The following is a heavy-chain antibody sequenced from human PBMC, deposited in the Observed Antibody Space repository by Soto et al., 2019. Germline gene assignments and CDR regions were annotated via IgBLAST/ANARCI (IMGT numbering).Heavy chain of an antibody. Sequence: EVQLVESGGGLVQPGGSRRLSCAASGFTFSSYDMHWVRQATGKGLEWVSAIGTAGDTYYPGSVKGRFTISRENAKNSLYLQMNSLRAGDTAVYYCARGPTEYCSGGSCYRDGAFDIWGQGTMVTVSS. D-gene: IGHD2-15*01. V-gene: IGHV3-13*01. CDR2: IGTAGDT. CDR1: GFTFSSYD. CDR3: ARGPTEYCSGGSCYRDGAFDI. J-gene: IGHJ3*02.